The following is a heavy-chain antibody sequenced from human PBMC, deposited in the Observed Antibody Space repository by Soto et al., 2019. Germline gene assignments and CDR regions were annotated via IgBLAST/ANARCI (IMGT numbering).Heavy chain of an antibody. CDR1: GFTFSSYA. D-gene: IGHD5-18*01. J-gene: IGHJ4*02. Sequence: GGSLRLSCAASGFTFSSYAMSWVRQAPGKGLEWVSAISGSGGSTYYADSVKGRFTISRDNSKNTLYLQMNSLRAEDTAVYYCAKDCRRRALDTAMVDFDYWGQGTLVTVSS. CDR3: AKDCRRRALDTAMVDFDY. CDR2: ISGSGGST. V-gene: IGHV3-23*01.